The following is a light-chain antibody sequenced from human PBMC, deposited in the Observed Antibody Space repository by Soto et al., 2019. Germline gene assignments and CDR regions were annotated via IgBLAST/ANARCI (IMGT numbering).Light chain of an antibody. J-gene: IGKJ3*01. CDR2: DAS. Sequence: EIVLTQSPGTLSLSPGESATLSCRASQGIGRYLAWFQQKPGQPPRLIIYDASTRATGIPGRFSGSGSGTDFTLTISSLEPEDFAVYYCHQRSNWPLTFGPGTKVEI. CDR3: HQRSNWPLT. CDR1: QGIGRY. V-gene: IGKV3-11*01.